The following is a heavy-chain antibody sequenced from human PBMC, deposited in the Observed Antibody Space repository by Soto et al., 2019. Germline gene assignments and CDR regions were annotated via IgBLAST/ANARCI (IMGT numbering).Heavy chain of an antibody. CDR2: IWYDGSNK. J-gene: IGHJ3*02. D-gene: IGHD2-21*02. CDR3: AREHLAYCGGDCYLGPDAFDI. Sequence: GGSLRLSCAASGFTFSSYGMHWVRQAPGKGLEWVAVIWYDGSNKYYADSVKGRFTISRDNSKNTLYLQMNSLRAEDTAVYYCAREHLAYCGGDCYLGPDAFDIWGQGTMVTVSS. CDR1: GFTFSSYG. V-gene: IGHV3-33*01.